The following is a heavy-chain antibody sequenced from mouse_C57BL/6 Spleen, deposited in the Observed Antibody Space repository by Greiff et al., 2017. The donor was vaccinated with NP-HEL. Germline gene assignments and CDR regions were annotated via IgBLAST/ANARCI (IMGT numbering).Heavy chain of an antibody. V-gene: IGHV1-64*01. CDR3: ASNCALDY. J-gene: IGHJ4*01. CDR2: IHPNSGST. Sequence: VQLQQPGAELVKPGASVKLSCKASGYTFTSYWMHWVKQRPGQGLEWIGMIHPNSGSTNYNQKFKGKATLTVDKSSSTAYMQLSSLTSEDSAVYDCASNCALDYWGQGTSVTVSS. CDR1: GYTFTSYW.